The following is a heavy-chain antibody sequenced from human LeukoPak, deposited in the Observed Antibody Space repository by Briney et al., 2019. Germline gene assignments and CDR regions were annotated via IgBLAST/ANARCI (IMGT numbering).Heavy chain of an antibody. J-gene: IGHJ4*02. D-gene: IGHD3-22*01. Sequence: GGSLRLSCAASGFTFSSYSMNWVRQAPGKGLEWISYISSSSRTIYYADSVKGRFTISRDNAKNALFLQMNSLRAEDTAVYYCARSNYYDSSGYPSFDNWGQGTLVTVSS. V-gene: IGHV3-48*04. CDR2: ISSSSRTI. CDR3: ARSNYYDSSGYPSFDN. CDR1: GFTFSSYS.